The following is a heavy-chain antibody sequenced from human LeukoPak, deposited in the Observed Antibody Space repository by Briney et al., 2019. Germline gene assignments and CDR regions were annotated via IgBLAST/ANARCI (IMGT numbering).Heavy chain of an antibody. CDR1: GASINSHY. Sequence: SETLSLTCTVSGASINSHYWSWIRQPPGKGLEWIGYIYYTGITNFSPSLKSRVAISLDTSNNQVSLKLSSVTAADTAVYYCASLGGTYDYWGQGALVTVSS. D-gene: IGHD1-26*01. V-gene: IGHV4-59*08. J-gene: IGHJ4*02. CDR2: IYYTGIT. CDR3: ASLGGTYDY.